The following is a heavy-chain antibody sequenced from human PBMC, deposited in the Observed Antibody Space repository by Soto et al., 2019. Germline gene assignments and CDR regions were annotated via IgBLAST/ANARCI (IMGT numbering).Heavy chain of an antibody. J-gene: IGHJ4*02. V-gene: IGHV3-30*09. CDR3: AREIRGAIVPLDY. CDR1: GFTFSAYS. D-gene: IGHD2-8*01. Sequence: QVELVESGGGVVQPGTSLRLSCAASGFTFSAYSINWVRQSPGKGLEWVAVVSYDGSLKFYADSVKGRFAISRDNSMNTVDLQMNSLSPDDTAVYYCAREIRGAIVPLDYWGQGALVTVS. CDR2: VSYDGSLK.